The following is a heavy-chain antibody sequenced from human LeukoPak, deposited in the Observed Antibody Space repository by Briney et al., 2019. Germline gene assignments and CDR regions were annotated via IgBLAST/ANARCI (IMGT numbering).Heavy chain of an antibody. Sequence: PGGSLRLSCAASGFTFSSYGMHWVRQAPGKGLEWVAFIRYDGSNKYYADSVKGRFTISRDNSKNPLYLQMNILRVEDTAVYYCARDSRINMLRGPTADAFDIWGQGTMVSVSS. CDR2: IRYDGSNK. V-gene: IGHV3-30*02. CDR1: GFTFSSYG. CDR3: ARDSRINMLRGPTADAFDI. J-gene: IGHJ3*02. D-gene: IGHD3-10*01.